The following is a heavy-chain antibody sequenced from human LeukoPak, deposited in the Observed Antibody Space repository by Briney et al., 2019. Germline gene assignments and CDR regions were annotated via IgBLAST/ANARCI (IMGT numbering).Heavy chain of an antibody. D-gene: IGHD7-27*01. CDR1: GFTFTNYG. J-gene: IGHJ4*02. CDR2: MWFDGSHK. CDR3: ARDITGDPPPYYFDY. V-gene: IGHV3-33*01. Sequence: GRSLRLSWAAYGFTFTNYGLHWVRQAPGKGLEWLAVMWFDGSHKYYADSVKGRFTISRDNSKSMLYLQMNSLRAEDTAVYYCARDITGDPPPYYFDYWGQGSLVTVSS.